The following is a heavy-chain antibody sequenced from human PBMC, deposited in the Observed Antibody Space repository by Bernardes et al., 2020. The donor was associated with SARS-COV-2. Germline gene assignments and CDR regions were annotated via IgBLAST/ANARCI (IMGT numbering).Heavy chain of an antibody. J-gene: IGHJ4*01. CDR3: TRAPGGSYYAF. D-gene: IGHD1-26*01. Sequence: GSMRLSCAASGFTFSDFWMHWVLHPPGKGLVWVSRISGDGSRTDYADSVKGRFTVSRDNAKNTLYLQMNSLRVEDTAVYYCTRAPGGSYYAFWGHGSLVTVSS. CDR1: GFTFSDFW. CDR2: ISGDGSRT. V-gene: IGHV3-74*01.